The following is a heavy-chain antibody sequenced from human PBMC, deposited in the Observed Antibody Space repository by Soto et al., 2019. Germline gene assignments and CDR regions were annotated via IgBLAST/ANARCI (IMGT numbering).Heavy chain of an antibody. D-gene: IGHD3-3*01. Sequence: QVQLQESGPGLVKPSQTLSLTCTVSGGSISSGGYYWSWIRQHPGKGLEWIGYIYYSGSTYYNPSLKSRVTLSVDTSKNQFSLKLSSVTAADTAVYSCARDAFRAIFGVVTHDAFDIWGQGPMVTVSS. J-gene: IGHJ3*02. CDR1: GGSISSGGYY. CDR2: IYYSGST. CDR3: ARDAFRAIFGVVTHDAFDI. V-gene: IGHV4-31*03.